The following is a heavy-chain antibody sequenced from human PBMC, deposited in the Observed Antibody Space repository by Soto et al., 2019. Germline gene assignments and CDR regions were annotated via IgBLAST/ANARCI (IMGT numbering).Heavy chain of an antibody. CDR3: PRVGLYDFWSGYSRAAFDI. V-gene: IGHV1-3*01. D-gene: IGHD3-3*01. CDR1: GYTFTSYA. J-gene: IGHJ3*02. Sequence: ASVKVSCKASGYTFTSYAMHWVRQAPGQRLEWMGWINAGNGNTKYSQKFQGRVTITRDTSASTAYMEVSSLRSEDTAVYYCPRVGLYDFWSGYSRAAFDIWGQGTRVTVSS. CDR2: INAGNGNT.